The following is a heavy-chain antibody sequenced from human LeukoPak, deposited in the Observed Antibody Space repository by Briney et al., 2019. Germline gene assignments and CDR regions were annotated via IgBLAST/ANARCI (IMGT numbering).Heavy chain of an antibody. D-gene: IGHD6-19*01. CDR2: IYYSGST. CDR3: ARISVAGTRLADY. V-gene: IGHV4-59*12. Sequence: SETLSLTCTVSGGSISSYYWSWIRQPPGKGLEWIGYIYYSGSTNYNPSLKSRVTMSVDTSKNQFSLKLSSVTAADTAVYYCARISVAGTRLADYWGQGTLVTVSS. CDR1: GGSISSYY. J-gene: IGHJ4*02.